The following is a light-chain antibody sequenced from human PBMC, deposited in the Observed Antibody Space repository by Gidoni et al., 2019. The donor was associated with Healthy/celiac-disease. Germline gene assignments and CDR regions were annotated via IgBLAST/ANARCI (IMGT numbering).Light chain of an antibody. CDR3: QQYGSSPL. J-gene: IGKJ3*01. CDR2: GAS. CDR1: QSVSSSY. V-gene: IGKV3-20*01. Sequence: EIAFTHSPGTLSLSPGESATLSCRASQSVSSSYLAWYQQKPGQAPRLLIYGASSRATGIPDRFSGSGSGTDFTLSISRLEPEDFAVYYWQQYGSSPLFGPGTKVDIK.